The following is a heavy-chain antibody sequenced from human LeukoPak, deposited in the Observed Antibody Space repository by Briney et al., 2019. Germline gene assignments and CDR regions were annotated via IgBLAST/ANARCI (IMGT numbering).Heavy chain of an antibody. V-gene: IGHV1-46*01. CDR2: INPSGGRT. CDR3: ARCLRGGDFVAQDAFDI. D-gene: IGHD2-21*02. J-gene: IGHJ3*02. Sequence: ASVKVSCKASGYIFISYYMHWVRQAPGQGLEWMGIINPSGGRTNYAQKFQGRVTMTRDTSTSTVYMELSSLRSDDTAVYYCARCLRGGDFVAQDAFDIWGQGTMVTVSS. CDR1: GYIFISYY.